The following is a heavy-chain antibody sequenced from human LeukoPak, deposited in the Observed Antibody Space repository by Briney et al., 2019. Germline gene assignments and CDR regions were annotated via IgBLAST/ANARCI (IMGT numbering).Heavy chain of an antibody. CDR2: ISYDGSNK. D-gene: IGHD6-13*01. CDR1: GFTFSSYA. J-gene: IGHJ4*02. Sequence: PGGSLRLSCAASGFTFSSYAMHWVRQAPGKGLEWVAVISYDGSNKYYADSVKGRFTISRDNSKNTLYLQMNSLRAEDTAVYYCARDQEQQLAPHFDYRGQGNLVTVSS. V-gene: IGHV3-30-3*01. CDR3: ARDQEQQLAPHFDY.